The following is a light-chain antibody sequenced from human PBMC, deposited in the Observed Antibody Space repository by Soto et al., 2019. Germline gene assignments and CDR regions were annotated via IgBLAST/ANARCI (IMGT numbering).Light chain of an antibody. CDR2: EVS. CDR3: SSYTSSSTLV. J-gene: IGLJ3*02. V-gene: IGLV2-14*01. Sequence: QSALTQPASVSGSPGQSITISCTGTSSDVGGYNYVSWYQQHPGKAPKLMIYEVSNWPSGVSNRFSGSKSGNTASLTISGLQAEDEAEYYCSSYTSSSTLVFGGVPKLTVL. CDR1: SSDVGGYNY.